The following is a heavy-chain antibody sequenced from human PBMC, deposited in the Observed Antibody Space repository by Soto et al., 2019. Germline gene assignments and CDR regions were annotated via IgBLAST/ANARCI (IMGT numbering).Heavy chain of an antibody. D-gene: IGHD2-21*02. CDR3: ARDLAYCGGDCYPIDY. Sequence: QVQLVQSGAEVKKPGASVKVSCKASGYTFTSNGISWVRQAPGQGLEWMGWISAYNGNTNYAQKHQGRVTMTTDTXTXTAYMELRSLRSDDTAVYYCARDLAYCGGDCYPIDYWGQGTLVTVSS. V-gene: IGHV1-18*01. J-gene: IGHJ4*02. CDR1: GYTFTSNG. CDR2: ISAYNGNT.